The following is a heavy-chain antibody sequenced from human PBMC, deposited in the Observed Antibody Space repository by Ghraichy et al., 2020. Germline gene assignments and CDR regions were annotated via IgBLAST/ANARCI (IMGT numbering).Heavy chain of an antibody. CDR3: AIAYCDSYPYSY. D-gene: IGHD3-22*01. CDR2: INYDGSRT. Sequence: GGSLRLSCVASGFTFSSQPMHWVRQAPGKGLDYVLAINYDGSRTYYARSVEGRFTISRDNSKNTLYLQMDSLRVEDMAVYYCAIAYCDSYPYSYWGQGTLVTVSS. CDR1: GFTFSSQP. J-gene: IGHJ4*02. V-gene: IGHV3-64*01.